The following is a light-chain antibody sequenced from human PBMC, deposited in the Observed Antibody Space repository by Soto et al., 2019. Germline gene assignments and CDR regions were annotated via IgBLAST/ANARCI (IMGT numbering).Light chain of an antibody. CDR1: SSDVGGYDY. J-gene: IGLJ2*01. Sequence: QSVLTQPASVSGSPGQSITISCTGTSSDVGGYDYVSWYQQHPGKAPKLLIFEVSSRPSRVSNRFSGSKTGNTASLTISGLQAEDEADYYCCSYTSSSTSVIFGGGTQLTVL. CDR3: CSYTSSSTSVI. CDR2: EVS. V-gene: IGLV2-14*01.